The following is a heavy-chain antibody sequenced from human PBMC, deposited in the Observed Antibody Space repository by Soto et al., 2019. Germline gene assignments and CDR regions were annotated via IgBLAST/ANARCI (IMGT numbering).Heavy chain of an antibody. J-gene: IGHJ5*02. Sequence: GGSLRLSCAASGFTFSSYWMIWVRQAPGKGLEWVANIKQDGSEKYYVDSVKGRFTISRDNAKNSLYLQMNSLRVEDTAVYYCARALVSEINWFDPWGQGTLVTVSS. CDR3: ARALVSEINWFDP. CDR2: IKQDGSEK. CDR1: GFTFSSYW. V-gene: IGHV3-7*03. D-gene: IGHD2-2*01.